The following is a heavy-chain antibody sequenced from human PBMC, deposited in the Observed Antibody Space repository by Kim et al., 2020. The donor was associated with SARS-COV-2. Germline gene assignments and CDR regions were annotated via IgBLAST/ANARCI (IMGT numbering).Heavy chain of an antibody. D-gene: IGHD3-16*01. Sequence: GGSLRLSCAASGFTFSSYAMSWVRQAPGKGLEWVSAIRGSGGSTYYADSVKGRFIISRDNSKNTLYLQMNSLRAEDTAVYYCAKDSVEGYYDYVWGSYGVPPFGPWGQGTLVTVSS. V-gene: IGHV3-23*01. CDR3: AKDSVEGYYDYVWGSYGVPPFGP. J-gene: IGHJ5*02. CDR2: IRGSGGST. CDR1: GFTFSSYA.